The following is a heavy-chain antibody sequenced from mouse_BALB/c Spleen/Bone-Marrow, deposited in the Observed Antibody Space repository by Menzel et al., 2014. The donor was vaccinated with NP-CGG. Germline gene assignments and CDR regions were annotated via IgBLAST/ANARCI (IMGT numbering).Heavy chain of an antibody. D-gene: IGHD1-1*01. J-gene: IGHJ3*01. V-gene: IGHV1-54*03. Sequence: LVESGAELVRPGTSLKVSCQASGYVFTDFLLGWVKQRPGQGLEWVGVINPGSGGTNYNEKFKDKATLTADRSSSTAYMQLSSLTSDDSAVYFCARSRDYYDNNSFAYWGQGTLVTVSA. CDR3: ARSRDYYDNNSFAY. CDR1: GYVFTDFL. CDR2: INPGSGGT.